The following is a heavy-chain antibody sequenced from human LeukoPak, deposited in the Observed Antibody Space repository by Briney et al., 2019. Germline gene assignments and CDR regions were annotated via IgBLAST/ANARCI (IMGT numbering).Heavy chain of an antibody. J-gene: IGHJ3*02. V-gene: IGHV3-23*01. Sequence: GGSLRLSCAASGFTFSSYAMSWVRQAPGKGLERVSAISGSGGSTYYADSAKGRFTISRDKSMNTLYLHMNSLRAEDTAVYYCAKDFTSFSSSWFSAWGAFDIWGQGTMVTVSS. D-gene: IGHD6-13*01. CDR3: AKDFTSFSSSWFSAWGAFDI. CDR1: GFTFSSYA. CDR2: ISGSGGST.